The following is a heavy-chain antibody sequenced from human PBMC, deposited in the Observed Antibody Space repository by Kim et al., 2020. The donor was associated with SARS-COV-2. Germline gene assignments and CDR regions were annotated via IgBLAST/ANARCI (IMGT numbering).Heavy chain of an antibody. V-gene: IGHV3-43*02. Sequence: GGSLRLSCAASGFTFDDYAMHWVRQAAGKGLEWVSLISGDGGSTYYADSVKGRFTISRDNSKNSLYLQMNSLRTEDTALYYCAKDSAAYDFWSGYYPYYYYGMDVWGQGTTVTVSS. CDR2: ISGDGGST. CDR3: AKDSAAYDFWSGYYPYYYYGMDV. D-gene: IGHD3-3*01. CDR1: GFTFDDYA. J-gene: IGHJ6*02.